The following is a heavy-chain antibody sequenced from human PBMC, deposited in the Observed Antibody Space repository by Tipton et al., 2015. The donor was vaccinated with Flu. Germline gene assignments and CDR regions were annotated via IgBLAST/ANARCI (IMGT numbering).Heavy chain of an antibody. CDR2: IYYSGST. Sequence: GLVKPSETLSLTCTVSGGSISSYYWSWIRQPPGKGLEWIGYIYYSGSTNYNPSLKSRVTISVDTPKNQFSLKLSSVTAADTAVYYCATVTTYPRDDYYYMDVWGKGTTVTVSS. CDR1: GGSISSYY. D-gene: IGHD1-1*01. J-gene: IGHJ6*03. CDR3: ATVTTYPRDDYYYMDV. V-gene: IGHV4-59*01.